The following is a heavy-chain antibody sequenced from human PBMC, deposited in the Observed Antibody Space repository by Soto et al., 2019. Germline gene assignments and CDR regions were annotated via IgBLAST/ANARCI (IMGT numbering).Heavy chain of an antibody. CDR3: AHRRNYHDHLEY. V-gene: IGHV2-5*02. CDR1: GFSLSTSGVA. Sequence: SGPTLVNPTQTLTLTCTFSGFSLSTSGVAVGWIRQPPGKALEWLALIYWDDGKRYSPFLKSRLSITKDTSKNQVVLTMTNMDPADTATYYCAHRRNYHDHLEYWGQGTLVTSPQ. CDR2: IYWDDGK. J-gene: IGHJ4*02. D-gene: IGHD3-22*01.